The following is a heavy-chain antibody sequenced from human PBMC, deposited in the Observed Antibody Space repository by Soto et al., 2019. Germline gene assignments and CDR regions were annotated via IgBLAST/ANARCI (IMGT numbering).Heavy chain of an antibody. CDR2: IYHSGST. CDR3: ARVPDR. J-gene: IGHJ5*02. CDR1: AVSPSPGGYS. V-gene: IGHV4-30-2*01. Sequence: SETLSLPGAASAVSPSPGGYSWSWIRQPPGKGLEWIGYIYHSGSTYYNPSLKSRVTISVDRSKNQFSLKLSSVTAADTAVYYCARVPDRWGQGTLVTVS. D-gene: IGHD2-2*01.